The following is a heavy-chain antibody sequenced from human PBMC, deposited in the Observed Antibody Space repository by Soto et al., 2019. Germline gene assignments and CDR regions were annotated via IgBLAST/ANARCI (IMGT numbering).Heavy chain of an antibody. V-gene: IGHV3-23*01. Sequence: SVGSLRLSCAASGFTFSSYAMSWVRQAPGKGLEWVSAISGSGGSTYYADSVKGRFTISRDNSKNTLYLQMNSLRAEDTAVYYCAKTQSYYGSGSYSDYYYYYGMDVWGQGTTVTVSS. CDR3: AKTQSYYGSGSYSDYYYYYGMDV. J-gene: IGHJ6*02. D-gene: IGHD3-10*01. CDR1: GFTFSSYA. CDR2: ISGSGGST.